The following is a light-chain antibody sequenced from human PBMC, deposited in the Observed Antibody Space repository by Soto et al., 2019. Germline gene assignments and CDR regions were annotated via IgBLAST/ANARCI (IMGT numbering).Light chain of an antibody. V-gene: IGKV1-5*01. Sequence: HSASTVSAAMVDRVTIPSLVSKSIGRFLAWYQHQPGKAPKRLIYDASNLECGVPSRFSGSGSGTEFTLTISSLQADDFATYYCKQYTSYPITFGQGTRLEI. CDR2: DAS. CDR1: KSIGRF. CDR3: KQYTSYPIT. J-gene: IGKJ5*01.